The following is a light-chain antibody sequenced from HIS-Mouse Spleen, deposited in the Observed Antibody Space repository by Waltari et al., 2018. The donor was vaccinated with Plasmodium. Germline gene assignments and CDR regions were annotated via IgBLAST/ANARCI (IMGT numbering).Light chain of an antibody. V-gene: IGKV1-8*01. Sequence: AIRMTQSPSSFSASTGDRVTITCRASPGISSYLAWYQQTPGKAPKLLIYAASTLQSGVPSRFSGSGSGTDFTLTISCLQSEDFATYYCQQYYSYPFTFGPGTKVDIK. CDR2: AAS. CDR3: QQYYSYPFT. J-gene: IGKJ3*01. CDR1: PGISSY.